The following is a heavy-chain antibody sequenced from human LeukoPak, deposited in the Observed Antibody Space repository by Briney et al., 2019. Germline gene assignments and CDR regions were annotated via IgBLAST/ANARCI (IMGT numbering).Heavy chain of an antibody. CDR3: AKDIVATIMSNWFDP. V-gene: IGHV3-23*01. CDR2: ISGSSGST. J-gene: IGHJ5*02. CDR1: ALTFSSYA. D-gene: IGHD5-12*01. Sequence: GRSLRLACAASALTFSSYAMSWVRQAPGRGLEWVSSISGSSGSTYYADSVKGRFTISRDNSKNTLYLQMNSLRAEDTAVYYCAKDIVATIMSNWFDPWGQGTLVTVSS.